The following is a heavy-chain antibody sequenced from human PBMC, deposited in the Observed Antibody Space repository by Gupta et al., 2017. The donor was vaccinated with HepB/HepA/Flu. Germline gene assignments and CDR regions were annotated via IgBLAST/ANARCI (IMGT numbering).Heavy chain of an antibody. CDR1: GFSFNRYV. Sequence: QVHLVESGGGVVQPGRSLRLSCAASGFSFNRYVMHWVRQAPGKGLEWVAGIWSDGTNNYYADSVRGRFTIYRDNSKNTLCLQMNSLGVEDTAVYYCARGGDVGVVTPSIRSDYFDYWGQGTRVTVSS. V-gene: IGHV3-33*01. J-gene: IGHJ4*02. D-gene: IGHD2-2*01. CDR2: IWSDGTNN. CDR3: ARGGDVGVVTPSIRSDYFDY.